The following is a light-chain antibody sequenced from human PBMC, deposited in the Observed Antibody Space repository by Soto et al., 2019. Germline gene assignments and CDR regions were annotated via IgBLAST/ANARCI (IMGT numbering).Light chain of an antibody. CDR2: EVS. Sequence: QSALTQPASVSGSPGQSITISCTGTSSDVVGYNYVSWYQQHPGKAPKLMIYEVSKRPSGVSNRISFSKSSNTASLTISSLQAEAEADYDYNSYTCTSTSGVFGGGTKLTVL. CDR1: SSDVVGYNY. CDR3: NSYTCTSTSGV. V-gene: IGLV2-14*01. J-gene: IGLJ2*01.